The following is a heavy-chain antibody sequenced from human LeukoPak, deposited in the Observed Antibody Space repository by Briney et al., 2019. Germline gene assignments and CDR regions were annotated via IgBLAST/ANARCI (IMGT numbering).Heavy chain of an antibody. CDR3: ARDRCSGGSCYLGGLDY. CDR2: ISSSSSYI. V-gene: IGHV3-21*01. Sequence: GGSLRLSCAASGFTFSSYSMNWARQAPGKGLEWVSSISSSSSYIYYADSVKGRFTISRDNAKNSLYLQMNSLRAEDTAVYYCARDRCSGGSCYLGGLDYWGQGTLVTVSS. D-gene: IGHD2-15*01. J-gene: IGHJ4*02. CDR1: GFTFSSYS.